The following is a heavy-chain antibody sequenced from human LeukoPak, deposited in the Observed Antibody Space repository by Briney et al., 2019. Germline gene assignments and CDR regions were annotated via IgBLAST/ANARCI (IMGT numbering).Heavy chain of an antibody. CDR1: GFTFSSYA. V-gene: IGHV3-30*04. J-gene: IGHJ4*02. Sequence: GRSLRLSCAASGFTFSSYAMHWVRQAPGKGLEWVAVISYDGSNKYYADSVKGRFTISRDNSKNTLYLQMNSLRADDTAVYYCAKGGYDYAEVGYFDYWGQGALVTVSS. CDR3: AKGGYDYAEVGYFDY. CDR2: ISYDGSNK. D-gene: IGHD5-12*01.